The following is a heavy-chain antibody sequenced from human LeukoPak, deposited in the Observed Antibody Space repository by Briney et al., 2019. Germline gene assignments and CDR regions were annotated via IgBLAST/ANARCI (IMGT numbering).Heavy chain of an antibody. CDR1: GFTFSSYG. CDR3: AKDDGGWYGNWFGP. D-gene: IGHD6-19*01. CDR2: ISYDGSNE. Sequence: GRSLRLSCAASGFTFSSYGMHWVRQAPGKGLEWVAFISYDGSNEYFADSVKGRFTISRDNSKNTLYLQMNSLRPEDTAVYYCAKDDGGWYGNWFGPWGQGTPVTVSS. V-gene: IGHV3-30*18. J-gene: IGHJ5*02.